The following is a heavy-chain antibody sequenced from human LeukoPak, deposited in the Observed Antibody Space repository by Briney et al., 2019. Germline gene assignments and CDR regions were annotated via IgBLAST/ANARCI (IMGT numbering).Heavy chain of an antibody. J-gene: IGHJ4*02. V-gene: IGHV1-3*01. D-gene: IGHD5-18*01. Sequence: KFQGRVTITRDTSASTAYMELSSLRSEDTAVYYCARSLIQLWLLTGFDYWGQGTLVTVSP. CDR3: ARSLIQLWLLTGFDY.